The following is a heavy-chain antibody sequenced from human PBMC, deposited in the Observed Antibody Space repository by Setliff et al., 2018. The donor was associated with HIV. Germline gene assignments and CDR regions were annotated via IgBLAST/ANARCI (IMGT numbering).Heavy chain of an antibody. D-gene: IGHD3-22*01. V-gene: IGHV1-2*06. Sequence: ASVKVSCKASGYTFTTYYIHWVRQAPGQGLEWMGRINPNSGDTNYAQKFQGRVTMTRDTSISTAYMELSRLRSDDTAVYYCARDHDYYDSSKSWGFDYWGQGTLVTVSS. CDR3: ARDHDYYDSSKSWGFDY. CDR2: INPNSGDT. J-gene: IGHJ4*02. CDR1: GYTFTTYY.